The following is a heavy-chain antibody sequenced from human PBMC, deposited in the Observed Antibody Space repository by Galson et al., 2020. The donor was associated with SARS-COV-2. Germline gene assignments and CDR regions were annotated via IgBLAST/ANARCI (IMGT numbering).Heavy chain of an antibody. CDR1: GFTFSSYA. D-gene: IGHD1-26*01. CDR2: ISSDGVNT. Sequence: GGSLRLSCSASGFTFSSYAVHWVRQAPGKGLEYVSAISSDGVNTYYADSVKGRFTISRDNSKNTLNLQMSSLRAEDTAVYYCVKEGGYSVYYFDHWGQGTLVAVSS. V-gene: IGHV3-64D*08. J-gene: IGHJ4*02. CDR3: VKEGGYSVYYFDH.